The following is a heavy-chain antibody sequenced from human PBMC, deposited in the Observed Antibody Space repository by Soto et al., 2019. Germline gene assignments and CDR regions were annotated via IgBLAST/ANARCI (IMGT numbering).Heavy chain of an antibody. D-gene: IGHD2-21*01. CDR2: IWYDGSNK. V-gene: IGHV3-33*01. CDR1: GFTFSSYG. Sequence: GGSLRLSCAASGFTFSSYGMHWVRQAPGKGLEWVAVIWYDGSNKYYADSVKGRFTISRDNSKNTLYLQMNSLRAEDTAVYYCARAYCGGDCYLRYYYYYYYMDVWGKGTTVTVSS. J-gene: IGHJ6*03. CDR3: ARAYCGGDCYLRYYYYYYYMDV.